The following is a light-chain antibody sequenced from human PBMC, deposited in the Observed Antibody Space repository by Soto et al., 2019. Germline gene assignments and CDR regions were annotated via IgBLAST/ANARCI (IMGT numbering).Light chain of an antibody. J-gene: IGKJ5*01. V-gene: IGKV1-13*02. CDR1: QAIRGA. CDR3: QQFNSYPIT. CDR2: DDS. Sequence: AIQVTQSPSSLSASVGDRVTITCRASQAIRGALAWYQQKPGKAPKLLIYDDSTLENEVPSRFSGSSSGTQFTLTSSSLQPEDFGTYYCQQFNSYPITFGHGTRLEIK.